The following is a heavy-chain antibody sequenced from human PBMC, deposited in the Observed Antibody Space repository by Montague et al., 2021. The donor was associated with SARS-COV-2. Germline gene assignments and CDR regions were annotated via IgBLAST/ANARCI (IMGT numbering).Heavy chain of an antibody. J-gene: IGHJ4*02. CDR2: VLYNKGT. V-gene: IGHV4-59*08. CDR1: GVSVTDYY. CDR3: VRHPHYDGLNGPPDF. Sequence: SETLSLTCTVSGVSVTDYYWSWIRQPPGKGLEWVGDVLYNKGTNSNPSLKSRVSISVDTSKNQFSLSLTSVTAADPALYYCVRHPHYDGLNGPPDFWDQGTMVTVSS. D-gene: IGHD3-9*01.